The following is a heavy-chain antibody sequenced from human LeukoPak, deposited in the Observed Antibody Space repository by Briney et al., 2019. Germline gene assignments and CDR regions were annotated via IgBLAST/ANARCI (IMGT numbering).Heavy chain of an antibody. V-gene: IGHV3-30-3*01. J-gene: IGHJ4*02. Sequence: PGGSLRLSCAASGFTFSSYAMHWVRQAPGKGLEWVAVISYDGSNKYYADSVKGRFTISRDNSKNTLYLQMNSLKTEDTAVYYCVTKGYCSGGSCYRPNYWGQGTLVTVSS. CDR2: ISYDGSNK. CDR3: VTKGYCSGGSCYRPNY. CDR1: GFTFSSYA. D-gene: IGHD2-15*01.